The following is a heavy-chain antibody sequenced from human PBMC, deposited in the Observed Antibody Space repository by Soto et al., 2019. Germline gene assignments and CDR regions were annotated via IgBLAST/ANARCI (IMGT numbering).Heavy chain of an antibody. V-gene: IGHV3-23*01. J-gene: IGHJ5*01. CDR1: GFTFSTFE. Sequence: EVQLLESGGGLVQPGGSLRLSCAASGFTFSTFEMSWVRQAPGRGLECVSFISDDSSRTYYADAVKGRFTISRDNSKHTLYLQMNSLTAEDTAVYACVKGGWLDFWGQGTLVTVSS. D-gene: IGHD3-16*01. CDR3: VKGGWLDF. CDR2: ISDDSSRT.